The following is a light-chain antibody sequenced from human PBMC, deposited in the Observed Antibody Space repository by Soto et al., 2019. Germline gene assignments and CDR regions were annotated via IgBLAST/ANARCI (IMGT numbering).Light chain of an antibody. V-gene: IGLV2-8*01. CDR3: CSYAGSSNV. J-gene: IGLJ1*01. Sequence: QSVLTQPPSASGSPGQSVAISCTGTSSDVGGYNYVSWYQQHPGKAPKLMIYEVNKQPSGVPDRFSGSKSGNTASLTVAGLQAEYEADYYCCSYAGSSNVFGTGTKVTVL. CDR2: EVN. CDR1: SSDVGGYNY.